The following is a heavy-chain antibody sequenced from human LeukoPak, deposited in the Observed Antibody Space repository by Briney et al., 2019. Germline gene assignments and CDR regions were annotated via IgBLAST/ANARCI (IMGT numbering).Heavy chain of an antibody. V-gene: IGHV3-7*01. J-gene: IGHJ4*02. CDR3: ARDQRYYYDSSGTFDY. CDR1: GFTFSSYW. CDR2: IKQDGSQK. D-gene: IGHD3-22*01. Sequence: PGGSLRLSCAASGFTFSSYWMSWVRQAPGKGLEWVANIKQDGSQKYYVDSVKGRFTISRDNAKNTLYLQMNSLRAEDTAVYYCARDQRYYYDSSGTFDYWGQGTLVTVSS.